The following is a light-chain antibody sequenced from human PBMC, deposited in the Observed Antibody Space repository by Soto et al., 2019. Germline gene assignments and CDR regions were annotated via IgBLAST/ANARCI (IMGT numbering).Light chain of an antibody. V-gene: IGKV1-5*03. Sequence: DIQMTQSPSTLSASVGDSVSINCRASQSISAWLAWYQQKPGKAPRLLIYKASTLEIGVPSRFSGSGSGTEFTLTISSLQPEDVATYYCQKYNSAPWTFGQGTKVDIK. CDR1: QSISAW. CDR3: QKYNSAPWT. CDR2: KAS. J-gene: IGKJ1*01.